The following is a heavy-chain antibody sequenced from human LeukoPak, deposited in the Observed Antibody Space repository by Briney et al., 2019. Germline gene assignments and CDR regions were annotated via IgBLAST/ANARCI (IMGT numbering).Heavy chain of an antibody. Sequence: PGGSLRLSCAASGFTFSSYSMNWVRQAPGKGLEWVSSISSSSSYIYYADSVKGRFTISRDNAKNSLYLQMNSLRAEDTAVYYCTTEKNYYYYDSSGYADYWGQGTLVTVSS. D-gene: IGHD3-22*01. CDR1: GFTFSSYS. CDR2: ISSSSSYI. V-gene: IGHV3-21*03. J-gene: IGHJ4*02. CDR3: TTEKNYYYYDSSGYADY.